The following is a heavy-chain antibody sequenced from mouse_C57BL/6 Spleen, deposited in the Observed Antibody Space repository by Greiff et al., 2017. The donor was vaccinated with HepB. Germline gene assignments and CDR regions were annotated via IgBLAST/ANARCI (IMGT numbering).Heavy chain of an antibody. CDR1: GYTFTSYW. J-gene: IGHJ4*01. V-gene: IGHV1-50*01. CDR3: ASQWLYGNYGDDAMDY. Sequence: QVQLQQPGAELVKPGASVKLSCKASGYTFTSYWMQWVKQRPGQGLEWIGDIDPSDSYTNYNQKFKGKATLTVDTSSSTAYMQLSSLTSGDSAVYYGASQWLYGNYGDDAMDYWGQGISVTVSS. D-gene: IGHD2-1*01. CDR2: IDPSDSYT.